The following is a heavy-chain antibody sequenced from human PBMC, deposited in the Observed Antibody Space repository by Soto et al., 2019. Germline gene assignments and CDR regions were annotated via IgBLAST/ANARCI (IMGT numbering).Heavy chain of an antibody. V-gene: IGHV3-23*01. CDR2: ISGNSGTT. J-gene: IGHJ4*02. Sequence: EVQLLESGGGLVQPGGSLRLSCAASGFTFSNYAMTWVRQAPGKGLEWVSFISGNSGTTYFADSVKGRFTISRDNSKSTLYLQMNSLRAEDTDVYYCAKASSISWGVFDYWGQGTLITVSS. CDR1: GFTFSNYA. D-gene: IGHD6-13*01. CDR3: AKASSISWGVFDY.